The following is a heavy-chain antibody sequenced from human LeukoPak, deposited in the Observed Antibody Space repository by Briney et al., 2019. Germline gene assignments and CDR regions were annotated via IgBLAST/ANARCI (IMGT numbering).Heavy chain of an antibody. CDR1: GFTVNNKY. Sequence: GGSLRLSCVASGFTVNNKYMSWVRQAPGKGLEWVSVLYNAGSTYYADSVKGRFTISRDNSKNTLYLQMYSLRAEDTAVYYCTRVDTVSGILAWGQGTLVTVSS. V-gene: IGHV3-53*01. D-gene: IGHD5-18*01. J-gene: IGHJ5*02. CDR3: TRVDTVSGILA. CDR2: LYNAGST.